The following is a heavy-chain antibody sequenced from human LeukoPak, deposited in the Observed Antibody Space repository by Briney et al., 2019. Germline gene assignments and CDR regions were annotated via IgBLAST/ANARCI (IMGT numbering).Heavy chain of an antibody. V-gene: IGHV1-2*02. J-gene: IGHJ6*03. Sequence: ASVKVSCKASGYTFTGYYMHWVRQAPGQGLEWMGWINPNSGGTNYAQKFQGGVTMTRDTSISTAYMELSRLRSDDTAVYYCARDGWWVTRAAAGRPYYYYMDVWGKGTTVTVSS. CDR3: ARDGWWVTRAAAGRPYYYYMDV. CDR2: INPNSGGT. CDR1: GYTFTGYY. D-gene: IGHD6-13*01.